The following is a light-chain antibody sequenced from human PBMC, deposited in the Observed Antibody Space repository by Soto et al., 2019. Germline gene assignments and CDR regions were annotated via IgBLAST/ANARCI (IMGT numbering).Light chain of an antibody. CDR3: QQYNSYRA. CDR2: AAS. V-gene: IGKV1-9*01. J-gene: IGKJ1*01. Sequence: IQLTQSPSSLSASVGDSVTITCRASQGISSFLAWYQQKPGKAPKLLIYAASTLQSGVPSRFSGSGSGTEFTLTISSLQPDDFATYYCQQYNSYRAFGQGTKVDIK. CDR1: QGISSF.